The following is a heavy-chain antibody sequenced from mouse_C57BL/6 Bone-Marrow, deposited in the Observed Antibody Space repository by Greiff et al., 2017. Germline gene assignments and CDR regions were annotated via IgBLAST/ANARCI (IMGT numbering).Heavy chain of an antibody. CDR3: ARANTVVPFDY. D-gene: IGHD1-1*01. Sequence: QVQLQQPGAELVKPGASVKLSCKASGYTFTSYWMQWVKQRPGQGLEWIGEIDPSDSYTNYNQKFKGKATLTVDTSSSTAYMHLSSLTSEDSAGYNCARANTVVPFDYWGQGTTLTVSA. J-gene: IGHJ2*01. V-gene: IGHV1-50*01. CDR2: IDPSDSYT. CDR1: GYTFTSYW.